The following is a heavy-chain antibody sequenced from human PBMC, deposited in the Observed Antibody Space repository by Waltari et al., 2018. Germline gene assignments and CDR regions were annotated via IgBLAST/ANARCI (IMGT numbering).Heavy chain of an antibody. Sequence: DVQLVESGGGLVQPGGSLRLSCAASGLTFRSYGMNWVRQAPGKGLEWVSYISGSGNTIAYGDSLKGRFTVSRDNAQNSLFLQMHSLRADDTAVYYCARDYIYGGFFEDWGQGSLVTVSS. V-gene: IGHV3-48*03. D-gene: IGHD3-3*01. CDR3: ARDYIYGGFFED. CDR2: ISGSGNTI. CDR1: GLTFRSYG. J-gene: IGHJ4*02.